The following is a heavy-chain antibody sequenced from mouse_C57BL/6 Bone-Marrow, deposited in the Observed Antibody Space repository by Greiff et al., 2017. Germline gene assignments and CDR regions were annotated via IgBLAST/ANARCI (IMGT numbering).Heavy chain of an antibody. CDR1: GFTFSDYY. Sequence: EVKVVESEGGLVQPGSSMKLSCTASGFTFSDYYMAWVRQVPEKGLEWVANINYDGSSTYYLDSLKSRFIISRDNAKNILYLQMSSLKSEDTATYYCARERITGDYFDYWGQGTTLTVSS. J-gene: IGHJ2*01. CDR3: ARERITGDYFDY. V-gene: IGHV5-16*01. D-gene: IGHD4-1*01. CDR2: INYDGSST.